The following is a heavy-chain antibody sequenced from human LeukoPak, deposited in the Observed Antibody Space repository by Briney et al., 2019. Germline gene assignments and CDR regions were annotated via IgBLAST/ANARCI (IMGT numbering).Heavy chain of an antibody. Sequence: GGSLRLSCAASGFTFSSYSMNWVRQAPGKGLEWVSSISSGSSYIYYADSVKGRFTISRDNAKNSLYLQMNSLRAEDTAVYYCARVMTTVTKAFDYWGQGTLVTVSS. D-gene: IGHD4-17*01. CDR1: GFTFSSYS. V-gene: IGHV3-21*01. J-gene: IGHJ4*02. CDR2: ISSGSSYI. CDR3: ARVMTTVTKAFDY.